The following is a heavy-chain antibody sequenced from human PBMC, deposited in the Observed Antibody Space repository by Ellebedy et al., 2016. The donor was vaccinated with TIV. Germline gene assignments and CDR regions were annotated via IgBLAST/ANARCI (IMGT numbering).Heavy chain of an antibody. V-gene: IGHV3-23*01. CDR2: ITGSGGRT. J-gene: IGHJ3*01. CDR1: GFPFSSYA. D-gene: IGHD3-22*01. CDR3: AKVTTMMVVDGDAFDL. Sequence: GGSLRLSCAASGFPFSSYAMSWVRQAPGKGLEWVSGITGSGGRTYYAGSVEGRFTISRDNSRNTLYLQMNSLRAEDTALYYCAKVTTMMVVDGDAFDLWGQGTMVTVSS.